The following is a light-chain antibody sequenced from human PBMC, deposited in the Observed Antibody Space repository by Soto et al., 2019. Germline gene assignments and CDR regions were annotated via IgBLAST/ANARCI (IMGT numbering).Light chain of an antibody. J-gene: IGKJ5*01. CDR3: QQYNNWPPIT. Sequence: DIVMTQSPSTLSVSPGERSTLSFSASQSISSNLAWYQQKPGQAPRLLMFRTSSRATGFPARFSGSGSGTEFNLTISSLQSEDFGVYYCQQYNNWPPITFGQGTRLEIK. V-gene: IGKV3-15*01. CDR1: QSISSN. CDR2: RTS.